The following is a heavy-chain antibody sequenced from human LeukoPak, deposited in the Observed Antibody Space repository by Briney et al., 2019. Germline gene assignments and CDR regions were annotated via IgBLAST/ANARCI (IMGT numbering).Heavy chain of an antibody. CDR1: GASISGSGYY. V-gene: IGHV4-39*07. CDR2: IYSSGST. D-gene: IGHD2-15*01. Sequence: PSETLSLTCTVSGASISGSGYYWGWIRQPPGKGLEWIGSIYSSGSTNYNPSRKSRISISVDTAKNRFSLKLSSVTAADTAVYYCVRLYCTGGTCYEETWGQGTLVTVSS. CDR3: VRLYCTGGTCYEET. J-gene: IGHJ5*02.